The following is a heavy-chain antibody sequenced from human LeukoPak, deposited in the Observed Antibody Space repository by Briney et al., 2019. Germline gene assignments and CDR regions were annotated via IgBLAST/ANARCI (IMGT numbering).Heavy chain of an antibody. CDR3: ARAGSYDY. J-gene: IGHJ4*02. CDR2: INHSGST. V-gene: IGHV4-34*01. Sequence: SETLSLTCAVYGGSFSGYYWSWIRQPPGKGLEWIWEINHSGSTNYNPSLKSRVTISVDTSKNQFSLKLSSVTAADTAVYYCARAGSYDYWGQGTLVTVSS. D-gene: IGHD1-26*01. CDR1: GGSFSGYY.